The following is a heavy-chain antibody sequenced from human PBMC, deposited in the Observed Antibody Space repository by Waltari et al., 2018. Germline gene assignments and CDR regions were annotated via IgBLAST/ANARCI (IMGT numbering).Heavy chain of an antibody. Sequence: QVQLVQSGAEVKKPGSSVKVSCKASGGTFSSYAISWVRQAPGQGLEWMGRIIPIFGTANYAQKFQGRVTITADKSTSTAYMELSSLRSEDTAVYYCARESDIVVVPAAIPGGRYYYYMDVWGKGTTVTISS. D-gene: IGHD2-2*02. V-gene: IGHV1-69*13. CDR1: GGTFSSYA. J-gene: IGHJ6*03. CDR2: IIPIFGTA. CDR3: ARESDIVVVPAAIPGGRYYYYMDV.